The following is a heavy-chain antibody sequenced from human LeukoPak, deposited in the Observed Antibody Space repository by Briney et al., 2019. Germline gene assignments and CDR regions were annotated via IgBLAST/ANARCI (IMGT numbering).Heavy chain of an antibody. CDR1: GYTFTSYG. CDR2: ISAYNGNT. D-gene: IGHD1-26*01. CDR3: ARVRYSGSYYEGRSAFDI. J-gene: IGHJ3*02. V-gene: IGHV1-18*01. Sequence: VASVKVSCKASGYTFTSYGISWVRQAPGQGLEWMGWISAYNGNTNYAQKLQGRVTMTTDTSTSTAYMELSSLRSEDTAVYYCARVRYSGSYYEGRSAFDIWGQGTMVTVSS.